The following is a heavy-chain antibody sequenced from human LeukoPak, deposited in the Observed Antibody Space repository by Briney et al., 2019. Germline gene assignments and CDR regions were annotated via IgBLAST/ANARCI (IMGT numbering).Heavy chain of an antibody. D-gene: IGHD3-9*01. J-gene: IGHJ4*02. CDR1: GGSISSGDYY. Sequence: KPSETLSLTCTVSGGSISSGDYYWSWIRQPPGKGLEWIGYIYYSGSTYYNPSLKSRVTISVDTSKNQFSLKLSSVTAADTAVYYCARAHHDILTGYSLLGYWGQGTLVTVSS. CDR3: ARAHHDILTGYSLLGY. CDR2: IYYSGST. V-gene: IGHV4-30-4*01.